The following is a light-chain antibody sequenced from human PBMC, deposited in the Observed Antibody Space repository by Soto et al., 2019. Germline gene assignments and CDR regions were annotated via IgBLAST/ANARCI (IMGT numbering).Light chain of an antibody. J-gene: IGLJ3*02. V-gene: IGLV1-47*01. CDR3: AVWDDRRPGM. CDR1: SSNIGTYN. CDR2: RND. Sequence: QSVLTQPPSASGTPGQRVTISCSGRSSNIGTYNVYWYQQLPGTTPRLLMYRNDQRPSGVPDRFSGSKSGTSASLAIDGLRPEDEADDYCAVWDDRRPGMFGGGTKLTVL.